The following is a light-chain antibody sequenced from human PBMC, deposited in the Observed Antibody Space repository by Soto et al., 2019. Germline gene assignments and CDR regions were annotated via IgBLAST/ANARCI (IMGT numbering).Light chain of an antibody. J-gene: IGLJ3*02. V-gene: IGLV1-40*01. CDR2: RNN. CDR1: SSNIGAGHD. Sequence: QSVLTQPPSVSGAPGQRVTISCTGNSSNIGAGHDVHWYQQPPGTAPKLLIFRNNNRASGVPGRFSGARSGTSASLAITGLKTGDEADYYCQSFDSNLSGWVFGGGTKRTVL. CDR3: QSFDSNLSGWV.